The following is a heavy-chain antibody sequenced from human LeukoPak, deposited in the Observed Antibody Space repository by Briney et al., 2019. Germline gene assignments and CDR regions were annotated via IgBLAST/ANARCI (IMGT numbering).Heavy chain of an antibody. CDR2: ITASGGST. CDR3: ARDYPTSGIVTIFDC. V-gene: IGHV3-23*01. CDR1: GFTFNNYA. D-gene: IGHD1-1*01. J-gene: IGHJ4*02. Sequence: GGSLRLSCASSGFTFNNYAMTWVRQAPGTGLEWVSSITASGGSTYCADSAKGRFTISRDNSKNTLYLQMSSLRAEDTAVYYCARDYPTSGIVTIFDCWGQGTLVTVSS.